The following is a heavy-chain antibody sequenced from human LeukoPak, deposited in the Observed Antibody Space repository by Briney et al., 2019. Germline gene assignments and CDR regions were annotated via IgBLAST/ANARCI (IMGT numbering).Heavy chain of an antibody. Sequence: GGSLRLSCAASGFTFSDYGMHWVRQAPGKGLEWVAFIRNDGSYEYYPDSVKGRFTISRDNSKNTLYLQMNSLRAEDTAVYYCAKDRAQWLGPFDYWGQGTLVTVSS. V-gene: IGHV3-30*02. J-gene: IGHJ4*02. CDR3: AKDRAQWLGPFDY. D-gene: IGHD6-19*01. CDR1: GFTFSDYG. CDR2: IRNDGSYE.